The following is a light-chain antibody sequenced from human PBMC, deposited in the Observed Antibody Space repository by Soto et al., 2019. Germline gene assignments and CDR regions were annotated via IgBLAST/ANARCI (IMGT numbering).Light chain of an antibody. CDR3: QQRSNWTLT. J-gene: IGKJ4*01. CDR2: DAS. Sequence: ESVLTQSPGALALSPGEGASLSCRASQSVSSYLAWYQKKTGQAPRLLIYDASNRATGIPARFSGSGSGTDFTLTISSLETEDFAVYDCQQRSNWTLTFGGGTKLDIK. CDR1: QSVSSY. V-gene: IGKV3-11*01.